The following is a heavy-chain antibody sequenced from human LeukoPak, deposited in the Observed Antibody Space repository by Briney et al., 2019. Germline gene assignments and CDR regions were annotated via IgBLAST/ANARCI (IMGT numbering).Heavy chain of an antibody. Sequence: GGSLRLSCAASGFTFSSYEMNWVRQAPGKGLEWVSYISSSGSTIYYAESVKGRFTISRDNAKNSLYLQMNSLRAEDTAVYYCARVGGSYWVVPVDYWGQGTLVTVSS. CDR1: GFTFSSYE. CDR3: ARVGGSYWVVPVDY. CDR2: ISSSGSTI. V-gene: IGHV3-48*03. D-gene: IGHD1-26*01. J-gene: IGHJ4*02.